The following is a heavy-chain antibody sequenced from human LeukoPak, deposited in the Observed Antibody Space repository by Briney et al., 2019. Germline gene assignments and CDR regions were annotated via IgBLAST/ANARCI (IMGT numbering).Heavy chain of an antibody. CDR3: ARGDITMVRGEDYFDY. J-gene: IGHJ4*02. CDR1: GFTFSSYA. Sequence: GGSLRLSCAASGFTFSSYAMSWVRQAPGKGLEWVSAISGSGGSTYYADSVKGRFTISRDNTKNTLYLQMNSLRAEDTAVYYCARGDITMVRGEDYFDYWGQGTLVTVSS. D-gene: IGHD3-10*01. CDR2: ISGSGGST. V-gene: IGHV3-23*01.